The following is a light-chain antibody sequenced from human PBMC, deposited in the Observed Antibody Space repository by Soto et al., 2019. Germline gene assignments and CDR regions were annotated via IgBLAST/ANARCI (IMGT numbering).Light chain of an antibody. CDR3: QQYGSSPLMYT. CDR2: GAS. V-gene: IGKV3-20*01. CDR1: QSVTSTY. J-gene: IGKJ2*01. Sequence: ENVLTQSPGTLSLSPGERATLSCRAGQSVTSTYLAWYQHKPGQAPRLLIYGASSRATCIPDRFSGSGSGTDFTLTISRLEPEDFAVDYCQQYGSSPLMYTFGQGTKLELK.